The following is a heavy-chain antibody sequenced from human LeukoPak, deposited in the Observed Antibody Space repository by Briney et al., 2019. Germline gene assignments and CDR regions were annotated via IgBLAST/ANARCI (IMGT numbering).Heavy chain of an antibody. CDR2: TYYRSKWHN. V-gene: IGHV6-1*01. CDR1: GDRVSRDGAA. CDR3: ARDTLAAADP. J-gene: IGHJ4*02. D-gene: IGHD6-25*01. Sequence: SQTLSLTCAISGDRVSRDGAAWTWIRQSPSRGLEWLGRTYYRSKWHNEYAVSVRGRMAISPDTSKNQFSLHLSSVTPEDTAVYFCARDTLAAADPWGQGALVTVSS.